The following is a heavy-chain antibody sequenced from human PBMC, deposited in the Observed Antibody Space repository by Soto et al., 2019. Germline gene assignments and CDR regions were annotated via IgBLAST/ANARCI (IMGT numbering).Heavy chain of an antibody. V-gene: IGHV3-23*01. Sequence: EVQLLESGGGLVQPGGSLRLSCAASGFTFSSYAMSWVRQAPGKGLEWVSAISGSGGSTYYADSVKGRFTISRDNSKNTLYLQMNSLRAEDTAVYYWAPREVATKVENYFDYWGQGTLVTVSS. CDR3: APREVATKVENYFDY. J-gene: IGHJ4*02. CDR2: ISGSGGST. D-gene: IGHD5-12*01. CDR1: GFTFSSYA.